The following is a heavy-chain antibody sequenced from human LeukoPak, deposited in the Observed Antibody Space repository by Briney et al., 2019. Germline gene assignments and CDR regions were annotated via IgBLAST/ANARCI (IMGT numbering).Heavy chain of an antibody. CDR1: GFTFSTYA. J-gene: IGHJ3*02. CDR3: AKDPVVGAPHVFDI. D-gene: IGHD3-16*02. Sequence: GGSRGLSCAASGFTFSTYAMSWVRQAPGKGLEWVAAISGGIMINTYYTDSVKGRFTISRDNSKNTLYLQMNSLRDDDTAVYYCAKDPVVGAPHVFDIWGQGTMVTVSS. V-gene: IGHV3-23*01. CDR2: ISGGIMINT.